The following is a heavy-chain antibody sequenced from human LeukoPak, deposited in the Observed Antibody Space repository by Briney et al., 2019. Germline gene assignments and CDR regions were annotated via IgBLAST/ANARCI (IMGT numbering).Heavy chain of an antibody. CDR3: ARAVWDCDPVADAFDI. J-gene: IGHJ3*02. CDR2: ISAYNGNT. Sequence: ASVKVSCKASGYTFTSYGISWVRQASGQGLEWMGWISAYNGNTNYAQKLQGRVTMTTDTSTSTAYMELRSLRSDDTAVYYCARAVWDCDPVADAFDIWGQGTMVTVSS. D-gene: IGHD3/OR15-3a*01. V-gene: IGHV1-18*01. CDR1: GYTFTSYG.